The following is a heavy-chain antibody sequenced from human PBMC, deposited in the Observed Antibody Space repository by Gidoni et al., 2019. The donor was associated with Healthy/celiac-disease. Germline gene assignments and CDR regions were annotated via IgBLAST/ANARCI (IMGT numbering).Heavy chain of an antibody. D-gene: IGHD4-17*01. CDR2: ISSNGGST. Sequence: EVQLVESGGGLVQPGGSLSISCSASGFPFRSYAMHWVRQAPGKGLEYVSAISSNGGSTYYADSVKGRFTISRDNSKNTLYLQMSSLRAEDTAVYYCVKDIDYGDYWYFDYWGQGTLVTVSS. CDR1: GFPFRSYA. V-gene: IGHV3-64D*06. J-gene: IGHJ4*02. CDR3: VKDIDYGDYWYFDY.